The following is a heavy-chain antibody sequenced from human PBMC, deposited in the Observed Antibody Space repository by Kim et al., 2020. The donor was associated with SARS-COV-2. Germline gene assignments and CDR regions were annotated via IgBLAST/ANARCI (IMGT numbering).Heavy chain of an antibody. D-gene: IGHD5-12*01. CDR1: GGSISSYY. V-gene: IGHV4-59*01. J-gene: IGHJ4*02. CDR2: IYYSGST. Sequence: SETLSLTCTVSGGSISSYYWSWIRQPPGKGLEWIGYIYYSGSTNYNPSLKSRVTISVDTSKNQFSLKLSSVTAADTAVYYCARGGDGYNQYPWYFDYWGQGTLVTVSS. CDR3: ARGGDGYNQYPWYFDY.